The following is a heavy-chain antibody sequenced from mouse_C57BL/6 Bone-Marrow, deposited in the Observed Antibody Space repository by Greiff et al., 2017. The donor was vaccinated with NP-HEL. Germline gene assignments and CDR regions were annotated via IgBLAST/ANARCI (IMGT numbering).Heavy chain of an antibody. CDR3: VRGGGLRRDYAMDY. CDR1: GFTFNTYA. J-gene: IGHJ4*01. V-gene: IGHV10-3*01. CDR2: IRSKSSNYAT. D-gene: IGHD2-4*01. Sequence: EVKLVESGGGLVQPKGSLKLSCAASGFTFNTYAMHWVRQAPGKGLEWVARIRSKSSNYATYYADSVKDRFTISRDDSQRLLYLQMNNLKTEDTAMYYCVRGGGLRRDYAMDYWGQGTSVTVSS.